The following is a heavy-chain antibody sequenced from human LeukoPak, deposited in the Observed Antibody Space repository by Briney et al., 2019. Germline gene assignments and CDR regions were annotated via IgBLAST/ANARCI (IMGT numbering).Heavy chain of an antibody. V-gene: IGHV1-69*05. CDR1: GGTFSSYA. D-gene: IGHD3-3*01. Sequence: GSSVKVSCKASGGTFSSYAISWVRQAPGQGLEWMGGIIPIFGTANYAQKFQGRVTITTDESTSTAYMELSSLRSEDTAVYYCAAGPITIFGVVTNYYYYMDVWGKGTTVTVSS. J-gene: IGHJ6*03. CDR2: IIPIFGTA. CDR3: AAGPITIFGVVTNYYYYMDV.